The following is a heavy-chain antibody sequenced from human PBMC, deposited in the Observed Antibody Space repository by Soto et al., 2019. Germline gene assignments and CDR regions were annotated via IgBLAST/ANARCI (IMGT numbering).Heavy chain of an antibody. CDR3: ASRVGAVDY. Sequence: QVQLVESGGGGVQPGRSLRLSCATSGFTFSSFVMHWVRQAPGKGLEWVAVIYHDGSNKYYADSVKGRFTISRDNSNSTLYLQMNSLRAEDTSVYYCASRVGAVDYWCQGTLVTVSS. D-gene: IGHD3-10*01. CDR2: IYHDGSNK. V-gene: IGHV3-33*01. J-gene: IGHJ4*02. CDR1: GFTFSSFV.